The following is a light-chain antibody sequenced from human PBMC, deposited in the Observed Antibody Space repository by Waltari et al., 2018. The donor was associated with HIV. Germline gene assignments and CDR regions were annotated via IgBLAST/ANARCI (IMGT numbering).Light chain of an antibody. CDR3: ASWDDSLNGLYV. CDR2: SNR. Sequence: QSALTHTPSAFATPHPRVTIHCSGDGSAISLYTVDSCLKLPGTAPKLLIYSNRQRPSGVPARFSGSKSGTSASLAISGLQSEDEAHYYCASWDDSLNGLYVFGPGTKVTVL. J-gene: IGLJ1*01. CDR1: GSAISLYT. V-gene: IGLV1-44*01.